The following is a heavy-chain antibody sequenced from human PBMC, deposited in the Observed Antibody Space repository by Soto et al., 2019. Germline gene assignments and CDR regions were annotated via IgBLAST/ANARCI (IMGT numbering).Heavy chain of an antibody. Sequence: ASVKVSCKASGYTFTKFHIHWVRQAPGQGLEWMGMIDPSGGVTRDAQRFQGRITMTSDTSASRAYMELSSLRSEDTAVYYCARGGDWTYYYYYYMDVWGKGTTVTVSS. CDR1: GYTFTKFH. J-gene: IGHJ6*03. CDR2: IDPSGGVT. D-gene: IGHD1-1*01. V-gene: IGHV1-46*01. CDR3: ARGGDWTYYYYYYMDV.